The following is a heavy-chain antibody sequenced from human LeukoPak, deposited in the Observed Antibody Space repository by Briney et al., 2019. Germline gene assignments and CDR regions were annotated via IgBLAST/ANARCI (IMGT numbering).Heavy chain of an antibody. Sequence: PSETLSLTCSVSGGSINSYYWSWIRQPPGKGLEWIGYIYTTGRTNYNPSLKSRVTISVDTSKNQFSLKLSSVTAADTAVYYCAKILGSGVWYGFDIWGQGTMVTVSS. V-gene: IGHV4-4*09. D-gene: IGHD7-27*01. CDR1: GGSINSYY. J-gene: IGHJ3*02. CDR3: AKILGSGVWYGFDI. CDR2: IYTTGRT.